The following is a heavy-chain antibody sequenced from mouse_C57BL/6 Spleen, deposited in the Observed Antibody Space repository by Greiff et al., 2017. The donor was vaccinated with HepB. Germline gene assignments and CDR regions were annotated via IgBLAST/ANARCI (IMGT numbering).Heavy chain of an antibody. Sequence: VQLQQSGPELVKPGASVKISCKASGYTFTDYYMNWVKQSHGKSLEWIGDINPNNGGTSYNQKFKGKATLTVDKSSSTAYMELRSLTSEDSAVYYCAREEIYYYGSSYVGAMDYWGQGTSVTVSS. J-gene: IGHJ4*01. V-gene: IGHV1-26*01. CDR2: INPNNGGT. D-gene: IGHD1-1*01. CDR1: GYTFTDYY. CDR3: AREEIYYYGSSYVGAMDY.